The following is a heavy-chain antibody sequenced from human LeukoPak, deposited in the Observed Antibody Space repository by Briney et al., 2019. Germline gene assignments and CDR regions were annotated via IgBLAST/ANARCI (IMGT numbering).Heavy chain of an antibody. V-gene: IGHV1-8*01. D-gene: IGHD2-15*01. J-gene: IGHJ4*02. Sequence: ASVKVSCKASGYTFTSYDINWVRQATGQGLEWMGWMNPNSGNTGYAQKFQGRVTMTRNTSISTAYMELSSLRSEDTAVYYCARWSGSTEGSDYWGQGTLVTVPS. CDR1: GYTFTSYD. CDR3: ARWSGSTEGSDY. CDR2: MNPNSGNT.